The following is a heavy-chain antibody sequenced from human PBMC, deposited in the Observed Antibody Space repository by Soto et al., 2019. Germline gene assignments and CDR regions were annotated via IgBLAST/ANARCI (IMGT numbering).Heavy chain of an antibody. V-gene: IGHV1-18*01. Sequence: ASVKVSCKASGYTFTSYGISWVRQAPGQGLEWMGWISAYNGNTNYAQKLQGRVTMTTDTSTSTAYMELRSLRSDDTAVYYCARDMLYCSSTSCGAFDIWGQGTMVTVSS. J-gene: IGHJ3*02. CDR1: GYTFTSYG. D-gene: IGHD2-2*01. CDR2: ISAYNGNT. CDR3: ARDMLYCSSTSCGAFDI.